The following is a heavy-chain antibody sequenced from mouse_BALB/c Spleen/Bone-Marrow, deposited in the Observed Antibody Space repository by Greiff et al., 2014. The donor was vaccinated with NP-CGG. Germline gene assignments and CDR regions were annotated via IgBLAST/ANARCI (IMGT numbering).Heavy chain of an antibody. CDR2: IYPGSGST. Sequence: QVQLQQSGAEVVKPGTSVKLSCKASGYNFTSYWINWVMLRPGQGPEWIGDIYPGSGSTNYNEKFENKATLTVDTSSSTANMQLSSLAYEDSALYYCAIWDYYGAGVVYWGQGTLVTVSA. D-gene: IGHD1-1*01. V-gene: IGHV1-55*01. CDR1: GYNFTSYW. J-gene: IGHJ3*01. CDR3: AIWDYYGAGVVY.